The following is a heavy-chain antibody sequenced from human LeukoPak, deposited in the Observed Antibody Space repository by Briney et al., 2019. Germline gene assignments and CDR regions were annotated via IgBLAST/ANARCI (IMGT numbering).Heavy chain of an antibody. Sequence: SETLSLTCAVYGGSFSGYYWSWIRQPPGKGLEWIGGINHSGSTNYNPSLKSRVTISVDTSKNQFSLKLSSVTAADTAVYYCARVGYSSGYYYGITQYFQHWGQGTLVTVSS. V-gene: IGHV4-34*01. CDR1: GGSFSGYY. CDR3: ARVGYSSGYYYGITQYFQH. J-gene: IGHJ1*01. CDR2: INHSGST. D-gene: IGHD3-22*01.